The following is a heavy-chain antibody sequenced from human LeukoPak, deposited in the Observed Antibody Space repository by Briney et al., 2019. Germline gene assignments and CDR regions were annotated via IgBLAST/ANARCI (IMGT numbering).Heavy chain of an antibody. V-gene: IGHV4-4*09. CDR1: GGSISRYY. CDR3: ARGWYYYYYMDV. Sequence: SETLSLTCTVSGGSISRYYWSWIRQPPGKGLEWIGYIYTSGGTNYDPSLKSRVTISVDTSKNQFSLKLSSVTAADTAVYYCARGWYYYYYMDVWGKGTTVTVSS. CDR2: IYTSGGT. J-gene: IGHJ6*03.